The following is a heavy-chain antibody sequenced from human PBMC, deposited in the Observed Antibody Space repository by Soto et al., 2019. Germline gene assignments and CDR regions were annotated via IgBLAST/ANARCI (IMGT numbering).Heavy chain of an antibody. CDR1: GFTFSSYG. CDR2: IWYDGSNK. V-gene: IGHV3-33*01. Sequence: GGSLRLSCAASGFTFSSYGMHWVRQAPGKGLEWVAVIWYDGSNKYYADSVKGRFTISRDNPKNTLYLQMNSLRAEDTAVYYCARTTVAYYYYMDVWGKGTTVTVSS. CDR3: ARTTVAYYYYMDV. D-gene: IGHD4-4*01. J-gene: IGHJ6*03.